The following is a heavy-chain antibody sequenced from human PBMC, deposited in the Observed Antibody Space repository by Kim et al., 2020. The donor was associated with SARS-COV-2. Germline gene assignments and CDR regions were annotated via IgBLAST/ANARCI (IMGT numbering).Heavy chain of an antibody. CDR1: GFTFSSYG. CDR2: ISYDGSNK. Sequence: GGSLRLSCAASGFTFSSYGMHWVRQAPGKGLEWVAVISYDGSNKYYADSVKGRFTISRDNSKNTLYLQMNSLRAEDTAVYYCAKGPERDYWGQGTLVTVSS. J-gene: IGHJ4*02. CDR3: AKGPERDY. V-gene: IGHV3-30*18.